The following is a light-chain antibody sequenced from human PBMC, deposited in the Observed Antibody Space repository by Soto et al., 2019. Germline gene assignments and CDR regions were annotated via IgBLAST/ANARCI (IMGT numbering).Light chain of an antibody. CDR2: DAS. V-gene: IGKV3-11*01. CDR1: QSVSSY. J-gene: IGKJ1*01. CDR3: QYRSNAPPWK. Sequence: EIVLTQSPVTLSLSPGERAALSCRASQSVSSYLAWYQQKPGQAPRLLIYDASNRARGIPARFSGSGSGTDFTLTIRSLEPEDFPVYDRQYRSNAPPWKFGQGTTVKIK.